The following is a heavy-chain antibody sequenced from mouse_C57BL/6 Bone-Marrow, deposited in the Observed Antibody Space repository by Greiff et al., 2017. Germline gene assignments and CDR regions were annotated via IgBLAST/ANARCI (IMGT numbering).Heavy chain of an antibody. CDR1: GYTFTSYW. Sequence: QVQLQQPGAELVKPGASVKMSCKASGYTFTSYWITWVKQRPGQGLEWIGDIYPGSGSTNYNEKFKSKATLTVDTSSSTAYMQLSSLTSEDSAVYYCAREEPMITTVYFDYWGQGTTLTVSS. D-gene: IGHD2-4*01. V-gene: IGHV1-55*01. J-gene: IGHJ2*01. CDR3: AREEPMITTVYFDY. CDR2: IYPGSGST.